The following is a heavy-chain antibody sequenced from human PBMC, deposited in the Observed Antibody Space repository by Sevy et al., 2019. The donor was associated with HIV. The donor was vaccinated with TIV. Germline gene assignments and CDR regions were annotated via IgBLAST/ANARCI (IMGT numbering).Heavy chain of an antibody. CDR2: ISSSGSTI. V-gene: IGHV3-48*03. CDR3: ARGNYDILTGYYINTYYYYYYGMDV. CDR1: GFTFSSYE. Sequence: GVSLRLSCAASGFTFSSYEMNWVRQAPGKGLEWVSSISSSGSTIYYADSVKGRFTISRDNAKKSLYLQMNSLRAEDTAVYYCARGNYDILTGYYINTYYYYYYGMDVWGQGTTVTVSS. D-gene: IGHD3-9*01. J-gene: IGHJ6*02.